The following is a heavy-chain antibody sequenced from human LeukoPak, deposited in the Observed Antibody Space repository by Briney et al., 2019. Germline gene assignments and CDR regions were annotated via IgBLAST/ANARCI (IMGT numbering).Heavy chain of an antibody. CDR3: ARAGRVIAVAGTKNWFDP. J-gene: IGHJ5*02. V-gene: IGHV1-3*01. Sequence: ASVKVSCKASGYTFTSYAMHWVRQAPGQRLEWMGWINAGNGNTKYSQKFQGRVTITRDTSASTAHMELSSLRSEDTAVYYCARAGRVIAVAGTKNWFDPWGQGTLVTVSS. D-gene: IGHD6-19*01. CDR1: GYTFTSYA. CDR2: INAGNGNT.